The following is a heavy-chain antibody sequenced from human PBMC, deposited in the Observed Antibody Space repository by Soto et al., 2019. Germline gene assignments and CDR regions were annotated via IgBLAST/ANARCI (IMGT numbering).Heavy chain of an antibody. CDR2: VYYSGST. V-gene: IGHV4-59*12. D-gene: IGHD3-10*01. CDR1: GGSISSYY. J-gene: IGHJ6*04. Sequence: QVQLQESGPGLVKASETLSLTCTVSGGSISSYYWSWIRQPPGKGLEWIGYVYYSGSTNYNPSLRSQVTIAVDTSKNKFSLKVSSVTAADTAVYYCARGGYGSWSNFPNNVDVWGKGTTVSVSS. CDR3: ARGGYGSWSNFPNNVDV.